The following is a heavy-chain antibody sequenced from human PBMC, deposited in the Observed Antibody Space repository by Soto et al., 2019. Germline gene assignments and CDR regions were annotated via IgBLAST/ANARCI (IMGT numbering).Heavy chain of an antibody. Sequence: GASVKVSCKASGYTFTSYYMHWVRQAPGQGLEWMGIINPSGGSTSYAQKFQGRVTMTRDTSTSTVYMELSSLRSEDTAVYYCARAGRYFDWLLYPHTPETYVGNAFDIWGQGTMVTVSS. D-gene: IGHD3-9*01. CDR1: GYTFTSYY. J-gene: IGHJ3*02. CDR3: ARAGRYFDWLLYPHTPETYVGNAFDI. V-gene: IGHV1-46*01. CDR2: INPSGGST.